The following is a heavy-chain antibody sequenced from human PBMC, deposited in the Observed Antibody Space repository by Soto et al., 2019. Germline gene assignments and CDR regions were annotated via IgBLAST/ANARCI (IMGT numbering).Heavy chain of an antibody. Sequence: SETLSLTCTVSGGSMTSYYWTWIRQPAGKGLEWIGRVYSSGGTHYNPSLKSRVTISLDTSKNQFSLRLLSVTDADAAVYFCARGQRFSDWFDPWGQGTLVTVSS. CDR2: VYSSGGT. V-gene: IGHV4-4*07. D-gene: IGHD3-3*01. CDR1: GGSMTSYY. CDR3: ARGQRFSDWFDP. J-gene: IGHJ5*02.